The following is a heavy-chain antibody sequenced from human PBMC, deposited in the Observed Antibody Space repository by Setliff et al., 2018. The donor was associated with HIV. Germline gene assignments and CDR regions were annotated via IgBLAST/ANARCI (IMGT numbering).Heavy chain of an antibody. V-gene: IGHV1-2*02. D-gene: IGHD2-2*02. J-gene: IGHJ5*02. Sequence: WASVKVSCKASGYTFTGYYMHWVRQAPGQGLEWMGWINPNSGGTNYAQKFQGRVTMTRDTSISTAYMELSSLGSEDTAVYYCAGGLVSQKIPFDPWGQGTPVTVSS. CDR3: AGGLVSQKIPFDP. CDR2: INPNSGGT. CDR1: GYTFTGYY.